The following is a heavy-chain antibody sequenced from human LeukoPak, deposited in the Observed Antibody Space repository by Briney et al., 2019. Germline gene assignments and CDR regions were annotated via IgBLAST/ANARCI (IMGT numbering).Heavy chain of an antibody. V-gene: IGHV1-2*02. J-gene: IGHJ5*02. D-gene: IGHD3-22*01. CDR2: INPNSGGT. CDR3: ARDGPPAYYYDSSGYYVVNWFDP. Sequence: GASVTVSCKASGYTFTGYYMHWVRQAPGQGLEWMGWINPNSGGTNYAQKFQGRVTMTRDTSISTVYMELSRLRSDDTAVYYCARDGPPAYYYDSSGYYVVNWFDPWGQGTLVTVSS. CDR1: GYTFTGYY.